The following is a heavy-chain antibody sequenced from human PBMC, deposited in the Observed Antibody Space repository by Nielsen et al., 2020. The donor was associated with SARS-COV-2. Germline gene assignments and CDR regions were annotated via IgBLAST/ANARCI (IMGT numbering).Heavy chain of an antibody. Sequence: GESLKISCAASGFSFRTYGMYWVRQAPGKGLEWVSAISGSGSRTYCVDYLKGRFTISRDNSKNTLYLQMNSLKAEDTALYYCARDIGTTSSGDKHDYWGQGTLVTVS. D-gene: IGHD6-6*01. V-gene: IGHV3-23*01. CDR1: GFSFRTYG. CDR2: ISGSGSRT. J-gene: IGHJ4*02. CDR3: ARDIGTTSSGDKHDY.